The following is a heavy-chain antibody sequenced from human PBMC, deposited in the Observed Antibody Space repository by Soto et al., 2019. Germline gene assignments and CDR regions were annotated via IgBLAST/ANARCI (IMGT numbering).Heavy chain of an antibody. V-gene: IGHV1-18*04. J-gene: IGHJ6*02. CDR3: AREILSPDFYFHGMDV. CDR2: ISAKKDNR. CDR1: GYTFTSYG. Sequence: QGQLVQSGAEVKKPGASVKVSCKASGYTFTSYGISWVRQAPGQGLEWMGWISAKKDNRKYAQKFQGRVTMTTDTSTRTAYKELRSLRTDDTAVYYCAREILSPDFYFHGMDVWGQGTTVTVSS. D-gene: IGHD2-15*01.